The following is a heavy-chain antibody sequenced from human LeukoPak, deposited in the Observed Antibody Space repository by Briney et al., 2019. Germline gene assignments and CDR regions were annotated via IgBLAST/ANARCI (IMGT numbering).Heavy chain of an antibody. Sequence: PGGSLRLSCAASGFTFSSHWMSWVRQAPGKGLEWVANIKQDGSEKYYVDSVKGRFTISRDNAKNSLYLQMNSLRAEDTAVYYCARFGYSSGYVYWGQGTLVTVSS. CDR1: GFTFSSHW. CDR3: ARFGYSSGYVY. V-gene: IGHV3-7*01. CDR2: IKQDGSEK. D-gene: IGHD5-18*01. J-gene: IGHJ4*02.